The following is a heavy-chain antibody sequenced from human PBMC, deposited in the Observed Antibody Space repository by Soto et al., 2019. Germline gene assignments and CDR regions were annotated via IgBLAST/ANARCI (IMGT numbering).Heavy chain of an antibody. CDR3: ARVKVTTESFDS. CDR1: GASINTGGFY. V-gene: IGHV4-31*03. CDR2: GSHTGSR. D-gene: IGHD4-17*01. Sequence: PSETLSLTCSVSGASINTGGFYWSWVRQYPGKGLDWIGYGSHTGSRYLNPSLRSRITISLDTPNNQFSLRLTSVTAADTAVYYCARVKVTTESFDSWGQGSLVTVPS. J-gene: IGHJ4*02.